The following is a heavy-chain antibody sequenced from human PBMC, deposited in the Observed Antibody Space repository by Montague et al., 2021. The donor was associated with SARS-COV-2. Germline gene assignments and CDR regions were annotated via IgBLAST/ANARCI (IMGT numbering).Heavy chain of an antibody. Sequence: SETLSLTCTVSGGSISSTSYYWGWIRQPPGKGLEWIGSIYYSGSTYYNPSLKSRVTISVDTSKNQFSLKLSSVTAADTAVYYCVRQPEQWLPREWFWFDPWGQGTLVTVSS. J-gene: IGHJ5*02. CDR2: IYYSGST. D-gene: IGHD6-19*01. CDR1: GGSISSTSYY. V-gene: IGHV4-39*01. CDR3: VRQPEQWLPREWFWFDP.